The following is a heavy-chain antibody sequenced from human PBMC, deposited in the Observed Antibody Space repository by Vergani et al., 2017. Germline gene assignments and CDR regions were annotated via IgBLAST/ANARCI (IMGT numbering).Heavy chain of an antibody. CDR2: INWNGGST. Sequence: EVQLVESGGGVVRPGGSLRLSCAASGFTFDDYGMSWVRQAPGKGLEWVSGINWNGGSTGYADSVKGRFTISRDNAKNSLYLQMNSLRAEDTALYYCARERNAYYEFCSGYYTQYYFDYWGQGTLFTVSS. D-gene: IGHD3-3*01. CDR1: GFTFDDYG. V-gene: IGHV3-20*04. J-gene: IGHJ4*02. CDR3: ARERNAYYEFCSGYYTQYYFDY.